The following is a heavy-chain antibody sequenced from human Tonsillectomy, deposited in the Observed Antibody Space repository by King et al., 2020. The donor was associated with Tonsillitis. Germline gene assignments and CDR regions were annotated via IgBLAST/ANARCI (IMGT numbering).Heavy chain of an antibody. CDR3: AKRTAGGDY. Sequence: VQLVESGGGVVQPGRSLRLSCAASGFTFSSYGMHWVRQAPGKGLEWVAVISYDGSNKYYADSVKGRFTISRDNSKNTLYLQMNSLRAEDTAVYYCAKRTAGGDYWGQETLVTVSS. CDR1: GFTFSSYG. D-gene: IGHD3-16*01. CDR2: ISYDGSNK. J-gene: IGHJ4*02. V-gene: IGHV3-30*18.